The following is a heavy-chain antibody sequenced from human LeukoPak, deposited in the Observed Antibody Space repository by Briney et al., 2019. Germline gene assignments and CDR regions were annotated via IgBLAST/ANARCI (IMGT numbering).Heavy chain of an antibody. V-gene: IGHV3-74*01. CDR3: ARIGQRDYGVDFDY. J-gene: IGHJ4*02. Sequence: GGSLRLSCAASGFTFSSYWMHWVRQAPRKGLVWVSRINSDGSSTSYADSVKGRFTISRDNAKNTLYLQMNSLRAEDTAVYYCARIGQRDYGVDFDYWGQGTLVTVSS. CDR2: INSDGSST. D-gene: IGHD4-17*01. CDR1: GFTFSSYW.